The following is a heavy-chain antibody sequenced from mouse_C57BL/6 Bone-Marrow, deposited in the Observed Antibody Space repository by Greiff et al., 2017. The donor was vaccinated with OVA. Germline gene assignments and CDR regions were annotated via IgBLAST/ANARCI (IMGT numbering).Heavy chain of an antibody. Sequence: VMLVESGPGLVQPSQSLSITCTVSGFSLTSYGVHWVRQPPGKGLEWLGVIWSGGSTDYNAAFISRLSISKDNSKSQVFFKMNSLQADDTAIYYCAKKGGLPRYFDVWGTGTTVTVSS. CDR1: GFSLTSYG. J-gene: IGHJ1*03. CDR3: AKKGGLPRYFDV. V-gene: IGHV2-4*01. CDR2: IWSGGST. D-gene: IGHD2-4*01.